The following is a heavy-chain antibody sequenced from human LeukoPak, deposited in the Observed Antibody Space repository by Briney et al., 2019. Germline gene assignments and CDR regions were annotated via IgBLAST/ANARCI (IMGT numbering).Heavy chain of an antibody. Sequence: PGGSLRLSCAASGFTFSSYSMNWVRQAPGKGLEWVSYISSSSSTIYYADSVKGRFTISRDNAKNSLYLQMNSLRAEDTAVYYCARDRFSSSLDYWGQGTLVTVSS. CDR3: ARDRFSSSLDY. V-gene: IGHV3-48*01. D-gene: IGHD6-6*01. CDR1: GFTFSSYS. J-gene: IGHJ4*02. CDR2: ISSSSSTI.